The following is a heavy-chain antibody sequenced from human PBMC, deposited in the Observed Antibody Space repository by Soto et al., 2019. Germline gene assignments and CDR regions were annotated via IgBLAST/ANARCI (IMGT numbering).Heavy chain of an antibody. J-gene: IGHJ4*02. Sequence: ASETLSLTCTVSGGSISSSSYYWGWIRQPPGKGLEWIGSIYYSGSTYYNPSLKSRVTISVDTSKNQFSLKLSSVTAADTAVYYCATYGRGYCSGGSCYKSFDYWGQGTLVTVSS. CDR1: GGSISSSSYY. V-gene: IGHV4-39*01. CDR3: ATYGRGYCSGGSCYKSFDY. CDR2: IYYSGST. D-gene: IGHD2-15*01.